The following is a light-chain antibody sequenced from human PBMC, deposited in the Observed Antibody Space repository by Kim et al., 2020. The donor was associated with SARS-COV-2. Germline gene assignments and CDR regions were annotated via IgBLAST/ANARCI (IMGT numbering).Light chain of an antibody. CDR3: QVWDSTNDRGI. J-gene: IGLJ2*01. V-gene: IGLV3-21*04. Sequence: APGKTARITCGGTIIARYRLHWYQQKPGQAPVLVIYFDTDRPSGIPERFSGSNSGNTATLTISRVEAGDEADYYCQVWDSTNDRGIFGGGTQLTVL. CDR2: FDT. CDR1: IIARYR.